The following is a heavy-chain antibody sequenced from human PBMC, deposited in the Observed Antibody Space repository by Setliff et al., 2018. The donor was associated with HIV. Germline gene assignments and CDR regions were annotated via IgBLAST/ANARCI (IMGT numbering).Heavy chain of an antibody. CDR3: ARGLQAWGSAGPNWFDP. J-gene: IGHJ5*02. D-gene: IGHD7-27*01. Sequence: SETLSLTCAVYGESFSDYYWSWIRQPPGKGLEWIGEVYHSGSANYTPSLMSRVTISVDTSKNQFSLKLTSVTAADTAVYYCARGLQAWGSAGPNWFDPWGQGTLVTVSS. CDR1: GESFSDYY. V-gene: IGHV4-34*01. CDR2: VYHSGSA.